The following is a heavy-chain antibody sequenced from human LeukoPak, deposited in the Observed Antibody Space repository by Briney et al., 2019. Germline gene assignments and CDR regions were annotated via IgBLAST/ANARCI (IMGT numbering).Heavy chain of an antibody. Sequence: SETLSLTCTVSGGSISSYYWSWFRQPPGKGLEWIGYIYYSGSTNYNPSLKSRVTISVDTSKNQFSLKLSSVTAADTAVYYCARVVVPRLFDYWGQGTLVTVSS. CDR1: GGSISSYY. V-gene: IGHV4-59*01. CDR2: IYYSGST. J-gene: IGHJ4*02. D-gene: IGHD2-15*01. CDR3: ARVVVPRLFDY.